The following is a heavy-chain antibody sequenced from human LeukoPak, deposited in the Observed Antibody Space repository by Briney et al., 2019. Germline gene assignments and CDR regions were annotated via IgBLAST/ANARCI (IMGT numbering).Heavy chain of an antibody. D-gene: IGHD6-13*01. V-gene: IGHV3-23*01. J-gene: IGHJ4*02. CDR1: GFTFSSKA. CDR2: ISGSGVST. CDR3: AKHLDYSSSSCPDY. Sequence: GGSLRLSCAASGFTFSSKAMSWVRQAPGKGLEWVSVISGSGVSTYYADSVKGRITISRDNSKNVLYVQMSSVRAEDTAVYYCAKHLDYSSSSCPDYWGQGTLVTVSS.